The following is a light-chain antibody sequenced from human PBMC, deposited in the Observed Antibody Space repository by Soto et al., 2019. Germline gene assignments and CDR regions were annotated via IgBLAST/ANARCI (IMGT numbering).Light chain of an antibody. CDR3: QRYVSSPPSYT. V-gene: IGKV3-20*01. Sequence: EIELAQSPGSLSLSPGERATLSCRASQTISSGYLAWYQQKPGQAPRLLIYAASFRATGIPDRFSGSGSGTDFTLTISRLEPEDFAVYYCQRYVSSPPSYTFAQGTKVDIK. CDR1: QTISSGY. J-gene: IGKJ2*01. CDR2: AAS.